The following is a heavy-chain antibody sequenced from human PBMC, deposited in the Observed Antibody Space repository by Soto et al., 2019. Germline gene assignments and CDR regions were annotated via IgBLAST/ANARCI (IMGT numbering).Heavy chain of an antibody. J-gene: IGHJ6*02. D-gene: IGHD4-17*01. CDR2: VYYTGDT. Sequence: QVQVQQSGPRLVKPSETLSLTCTVSSGPDRSHNWGWIRQPPGRGLEWIGYVYYTGDTAYNPSLRGRVTISADTSTNDISLTLNSVTAADTAVYYCVRQGIDYLHGLVDVWGQGTTVSVSS. CDR3: VRQGIDYLHGLVDV. V-gene: IGHV4-59*08. CDR1: SGPDRSHN.